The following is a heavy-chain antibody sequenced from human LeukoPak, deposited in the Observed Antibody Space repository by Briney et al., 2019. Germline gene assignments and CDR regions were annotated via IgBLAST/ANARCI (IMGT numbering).Heavy chain of an antibody. J-gene: IGHJ4*02. D-gene: IGHD6-13*01. CDR3: ARSRQIRIAAAGKGGRGYFDY. Sequence: SETLSLTCTVSGGSISSNIYYWDWIRQPPGAGLEWIGAISYTGSSYYNPSLKSRVALSLDTSNNHFSLKLSSVTAVDTAVYYCARSRQIRIAAAGKGGRGYFDYWGQGTLVTVSS. CDR2: ISYTGSS. V-gene: IGHV4-39*07. CDR1: GGSISSNIYY.